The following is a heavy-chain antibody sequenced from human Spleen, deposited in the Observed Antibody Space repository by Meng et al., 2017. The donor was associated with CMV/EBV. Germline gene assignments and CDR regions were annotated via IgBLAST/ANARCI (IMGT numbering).Heavy chain of an antibody. V-gene: IGHV4-59*01. CDR2: IYYSGN. Sequence: SETLSLTCTVSGGFISSYSWSWIRQPPGKGLEWIGYIYYSGNNYNPSLKSRVTISVDTSKNQFSLKLSSVTAADTAVYYCARGGPLMDVWGQGTTVTVSS. CDR3: ARGGPLMDV. J-gene: IGHJ6*02. CDR1: GGFISSYS. D-gene: IGHD2-15*01.